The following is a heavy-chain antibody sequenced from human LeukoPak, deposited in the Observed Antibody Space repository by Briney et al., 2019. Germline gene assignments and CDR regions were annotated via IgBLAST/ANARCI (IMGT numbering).Heavy chain of an antibody. D-gene: IGHD3-22*01. CDR2: IKQDGSEK. J-gene: IGHJ3*02. CDR1: GFTFSSYW. V-gene: IGHV3-7*01. CDR3: ASPPEWYYDSSGYGAFDI. Sequence: GGSLRLSCAASGFTFSSYWMSWVRQAPGKGLEWVANIKQDGSEKYYVDSVKGRFAISRDNAKNSLYLQMNSLRAEDTAVYYCASPPEWYYDSSGYGAFDIWGQGTMVTVSS.